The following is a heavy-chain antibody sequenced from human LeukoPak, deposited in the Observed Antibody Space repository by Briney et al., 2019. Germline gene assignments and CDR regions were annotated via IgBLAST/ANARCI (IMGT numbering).Heavy chain of an antibody. D-gene: IGHD4-17*01. Sequence: ASVKVSCKASGGTFSSYAISWVRQAPGQGLEWMGGIIPIFGTAKYAQKFQGRVTITADESTSTAYMELSSVTAADTAVYYCARRNTVTTFGNNWFDPWGQGTLVTVSS. V-gene: IGHV1-69*13. CDR1: GGTFSSYA. CDR3: ARRNTVTTFGNNWFDP. J-gene: IGHJ5*02. CDR2: IIPIFGTA.